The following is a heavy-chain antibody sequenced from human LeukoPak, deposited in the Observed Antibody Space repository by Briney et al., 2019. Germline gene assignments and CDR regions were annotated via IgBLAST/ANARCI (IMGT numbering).Heavy chain of an antibody. Sequence: GGSLRLSCADSGFTFDDYGMSWVRQAPGKALEWVSGINWDGGATHYADSVKGRFTISRDNDKNSLYLQMNSLTTDDTAVYYCARDLSSSWSMLGYWGQGTLVTISS. CDR2: INWDGGAT. V-gene: IGHV3-20*04. CDR3: ARDLSSSWSMLGY. CDR1: GFTFDDYG. D-gene: IGHD6-19*01. J-gene: IGHJ4*02.